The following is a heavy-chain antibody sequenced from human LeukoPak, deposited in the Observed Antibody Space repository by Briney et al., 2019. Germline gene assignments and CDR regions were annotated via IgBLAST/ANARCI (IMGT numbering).Heavy chain of an antibody. V-gene: IGHV4-59*01. CDR3: ARECGGACYPPAYYYYMDV. Sequence: SETLFLTCTVSGGSMSGYCWSWIRQPPGTRLEWIGYVCDTGSTNYNPSLKSRVTLSVDTSNNRFSLKLSSVTAADTALYYCARECGGACYPPAYYYYMDVWGKGTTVTVSS. CDR2: VCDTGST. J-gene: IGHJ6*03. D-gene: IGHD2-21*02. CDR1: GGSMSGYC.